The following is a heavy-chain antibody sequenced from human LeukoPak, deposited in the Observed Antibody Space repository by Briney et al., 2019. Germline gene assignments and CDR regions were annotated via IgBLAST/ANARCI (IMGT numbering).Heavy chain of an antibody. V-gene: IGHV3-7*01. CDR3: ARGSYGGNSAFDY. CDR2: IKQDGSEK. D-gene: IGHD4-23*01. CDR1: GYTFSSYA. Sequence: PGGSLRLSCAASGYTFSSYAMSWFRQAPGKGLEWVANIKQDGSEKYYVDSVKGRFTISRDNAKNSLYLQMNSLRAEDTAVYYCARGSYGGNSAFDYWGQGTLVTVSS. J-gene: IGHJ4*02.